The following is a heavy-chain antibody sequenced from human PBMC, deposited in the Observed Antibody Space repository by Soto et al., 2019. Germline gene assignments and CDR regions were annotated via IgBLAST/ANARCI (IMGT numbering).Heavy chain of an antibody. V-gene: IGHV4-30-2*01. CDR1: GGSINSGDYS. Sequence: QLQLQESGSGLVKPSQTLSLTCAVSGGSINSGDYSWSWIRRPPGKGLEWIGYIYHSGITYYNPSLKTRVTISVDRSKNQFSLKLNSVTAADTAVYYCARVVSYSFDCWGQGTLVTVSS. J-gene: IGHJ4*02. CDR3: ARVVSYSFDC. D-gene: IGHD2-15*01. CDR2: IYHSGIT.